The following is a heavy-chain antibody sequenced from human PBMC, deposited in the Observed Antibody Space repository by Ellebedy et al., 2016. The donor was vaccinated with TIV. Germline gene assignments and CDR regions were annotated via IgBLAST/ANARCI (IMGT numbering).Heavy chain of an antibody. D-gene: IGHD2-2*01. Sequence: AASVKVSCKVSGYTLTELSMHWVRPAPGTGLEWMGGFDPEDGETTYAQKFQGRVTMTADTSTDTAYMELSSLRSEDTAVYYCAIEAIDETYQLFADWGQGTLVTVSS. V-gene: IGHV1-24*01. CDR2: FDPEDGET. CDR3: AIEAIDETYQLFAD. CDR1: GYTLTELS. J-gene: IGHJ4*02.